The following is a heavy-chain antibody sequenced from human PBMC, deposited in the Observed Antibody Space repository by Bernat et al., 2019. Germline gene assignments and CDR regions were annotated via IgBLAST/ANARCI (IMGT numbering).Heavy chain of an antibody. D-gene: IGHD3-22*01. CDR1: GGSISSSSYY. CDR2: IYYSGST. J-gene: IGHJ4*02. Sequence: QLQLQESGPGLVKPPETLSLTCTVSGGSISSSSYYWGWIRQPPGKGLEWIGSIYYSGSTYYNPSLKSRVTISVDTSKNQFSLKLSSVTAADTAVYYCARYMMHGPFDYYDSSGYPDWGQGTLVTVSS. CDR3: ARYMMHGPFDYYDSSGYPD. V-gene: IGHV4-39*01.